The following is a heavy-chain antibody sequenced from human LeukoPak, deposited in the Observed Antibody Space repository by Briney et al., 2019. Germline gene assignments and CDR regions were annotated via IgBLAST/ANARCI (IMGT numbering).Heavy chain of an antibody. CDR3: ARGLDFDY. CDR1: GGSFSGYY. V-gene: IGHV4-34*01. CDR2: INHSGST. J-gene: IGHJ4*02. Sequence: SETLSLTCAVYGGSFSGYYWSWIRQPPGKGLEWIGEINHSGSTNYNPSLKSRVTISVDTSKNQFSLKLSSVTAADTAVYYCARGLDFDYWGQGTLVTISS.